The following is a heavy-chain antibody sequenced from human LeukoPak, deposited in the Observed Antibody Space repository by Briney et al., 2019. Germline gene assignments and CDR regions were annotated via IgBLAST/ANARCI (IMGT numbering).Heavy chain of an antibody. CDR2: IYSGGST. D-gene: IGHD1-7*01. Sequence: QPGGSLRLSCAASGFTVSSNYMSWVRQAPGKGLEWVSVIYSGGSTYYADSAKGRFTISRDNSKNTLYLQMNSLRAEDTAVYYCARDRITGTSDYWGQGTLVTVSS. V-gene: IGHV3-66*02. CDR1: GFTVSSNY. CDR3: ARDRITGTSDY. J-gene: IGHJ4*02.